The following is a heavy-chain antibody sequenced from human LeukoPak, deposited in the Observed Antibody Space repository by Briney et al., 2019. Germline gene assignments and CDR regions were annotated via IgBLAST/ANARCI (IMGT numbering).Heavy chain of an antibody. Sequence: GGSLRLSCAASGFTFNTYGMTWVRQAPGKGLEWVSYITSSSSYIYYGDSVKGRFTISRDNAKNSLYLQMNSLRADDTAVYYCAGDRDSSSMDVWGQGTTVTVSS. CDR3: AGDRDSSSMDV. J-gene: IGHJ6*02. CDR2: ITSSSSYI. V-gene: IGHV3-21*01. CDR1: GFTFNTYG. D-gene: IGHD6-6*01.